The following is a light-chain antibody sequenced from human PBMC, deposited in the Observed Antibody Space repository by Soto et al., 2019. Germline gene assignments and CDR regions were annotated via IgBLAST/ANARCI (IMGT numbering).Light chain of an antibody. CDR1: TSDVGRYNY. J-gene: IGLJ3*02. CDR2: DVS. Sequence: QAVVTQPASVSGSPGQSITISCTGTTSDVGRYNYVSWHQQHPGKAPKLLIFDVSNLPSGVSDRFSCSKSGNTASLTISGLQAEDEADYYCNSYTTGTTWVFGGGTQLTV. CDR3: NSYTTGTTWV. V-gene: IGLV2-14*01.